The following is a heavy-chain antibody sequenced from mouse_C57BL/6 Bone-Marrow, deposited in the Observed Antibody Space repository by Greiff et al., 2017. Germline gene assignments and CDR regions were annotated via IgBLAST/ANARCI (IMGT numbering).Heavy chain of an antibody. D-gene: IGHD2-4*01. CDR2: ISSGSSTI. CDR3: AMEDYDTAWSAY. V-gene: IGHV5-17*01. CDR1: GFTFSDYG. J-gene: IGHJ3*01. Sequence: EVMLVESGGGLVKPGGSLKLSCAASGFTFSDYGMHWVRQAPEKGLEWVAYISSGSSTIYYADTVKGRFTISRDNANNTLLLEMTSLRSEDTAMYYCAMEDYDTAWSAYWGQGTLVTVSA.